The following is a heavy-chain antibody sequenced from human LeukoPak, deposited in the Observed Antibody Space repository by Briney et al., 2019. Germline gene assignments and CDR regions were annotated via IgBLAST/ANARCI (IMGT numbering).Heavy chain of an antibody. Sequence: SQTLSLTCAISGDSFSSNSAAWNWLRQSPSRGLEWLGRTYYRSKWYNDYAVSVKSRITINPDTSKNQFSLQLNSVTPEDTAVYYCARGVAVAGTDGMDVWGQGTTVTVSS. CDR3: ARGVAVAGTDGMDV. D-gene: IGHD6-19*01. V-gene: IGHV6-1*01. CDR1: GDSFSSNSAA. J-gene: IGHJ6*02. CDR2: TYYRSKWYN.